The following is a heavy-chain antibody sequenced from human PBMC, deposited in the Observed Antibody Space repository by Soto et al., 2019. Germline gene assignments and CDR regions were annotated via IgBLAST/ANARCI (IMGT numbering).Heavy chain of an antibody. V-gene: IGHV5-10-1*01. D-gene: IGHD1-1*01. CDR3: ARREPLMNWKPPQDRFNP. J-gene: IGHJ5*02. Sequence: PGESLKISCRGFGYTFTSYWISWVRQMPGKGLEWMGKIDAADSNTNYSPSFQGHVIISADKSISTAYLQWSSLQASDTAIYYCARREPLMNWKPPQDRFNPWGQGTLVTVSS. CDR1: GYTFTSYW. CDR2: IDAADSNT.